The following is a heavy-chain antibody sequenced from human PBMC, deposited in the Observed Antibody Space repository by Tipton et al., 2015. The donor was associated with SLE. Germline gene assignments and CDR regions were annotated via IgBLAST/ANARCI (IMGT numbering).Heavy chain of an antibody. CDR1: GGSISSSSYY. V-gene: IGHV4-39*01. CDR3: ARHTDYGGNSDSFDY. D-gene: IGHD4-23*01. CDR2: IYYSGST. Sequence: LRLSCTVSGGSISSSSYYWGWIRQPPGKGLEWIGSIYYSGSTYYNPSLKSRVTISVDTSKNQFSLKLRSVTAADTAVYYCARHTDYGGNSDSFDYWGQGTLVTVSS. J-gene: IGHJ4*02.